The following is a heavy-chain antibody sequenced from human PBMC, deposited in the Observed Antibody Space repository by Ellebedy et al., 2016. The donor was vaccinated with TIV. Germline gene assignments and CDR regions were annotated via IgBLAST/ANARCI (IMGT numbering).Heavy chain of an antibody. J-gene: IGHJ4*02. CDR3: ATRQDRYSSSWYLFDY. CDR1: GYTLTELS. CDR2: FDPEDGET. D-gene: IGHD6-13*01. V-gene: IGHV1-24*01. Sequence: ASVKVSXKVSGYTLTELSMHWVRQAPGKGLEWMGGFDPEDGETIYAQKFQGRVTMTEDTSTDTAYMELSSLRSEDTAVYYCATRQDRYSSSWYLFDYWGQGTLVTVSS.